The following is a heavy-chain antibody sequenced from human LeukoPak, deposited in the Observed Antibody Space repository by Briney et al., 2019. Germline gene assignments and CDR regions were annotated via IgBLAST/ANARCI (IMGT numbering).Heavy chain of an antibody. CDR2: IYYSGST. CDR3: ARDRLWFGEWHAFDI. V-gene: IGHV4-59*01. D-gene: IGHD3-10*01. J-gene: IGHJ3*02. Sequence: SETLSLTCTVSGGSISSYYWSWIRQPPGKGLEWIGYIYYSGSTNYNPSLESRVTISVDTSKNQFSLKLSSVTAADTAVYYCARDRLWFGEWHAFDIWGQGTMVTVSS. CDR1: GGSISSYY.